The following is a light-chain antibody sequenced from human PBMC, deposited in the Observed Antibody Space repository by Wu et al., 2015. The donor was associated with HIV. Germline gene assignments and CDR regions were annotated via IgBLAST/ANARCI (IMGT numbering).Light chain of an antibody. Sequence: EIVLTQSPATLSLSPGERATLSCRASQSVSSYLAWYQQKPGQAPRLLIYDVSNRATGIPARFSGSGSGTDFTLTISSLEPEDFAIYYCQQHDNWPLTFGGGTKVEIK. CDR2: DVS. J-gene: IGKJ4*01. CDR3: QQHDNWPLT. CDR1: QSVSSY. V-gene: IGKV3-11*01.